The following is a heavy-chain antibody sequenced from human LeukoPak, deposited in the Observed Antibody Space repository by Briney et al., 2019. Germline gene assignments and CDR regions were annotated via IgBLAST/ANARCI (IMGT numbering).Heavy chain of an antibody. V-gene: IGHV4-39*01. CDR1: GGSISSSRYY. CDR2: KYYSGST. CDR3: ARNIAVAGRGDYMDV. J-gene: IGHJ6*03. D-gene: IGHD6-19*01. Sequence: SETLSLTCTVSGGSISSSRYYGGWIRQPPGKGLEWIGSKYYSGSTYYNPSLKNRVTISVDTSKNQFSLKLSSVTAADTAVYYCARNIAVAGRGDYMDVWGKGTTVTIS.